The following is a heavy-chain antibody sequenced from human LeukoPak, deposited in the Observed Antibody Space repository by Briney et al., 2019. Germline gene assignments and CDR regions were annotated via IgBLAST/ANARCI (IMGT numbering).Heavy chain of an antibody. D-gene: IGHD6-19*01. Sequence: SQTLSLTCTVSGGSISSGDYYWSWIRQPPGKGPEWIGYIYYSGSTNYNPSLKSRDTISVDTSKNQFSLKLSSVTAADTAVYYCAASIAVAGTPFDYWGQGTLVTVSS. CDR3: AASIAVAGTPFDY. V-gene: IGHV4-61*08. CDR1: GGSISSGDYY. CDR2: IYYSGST. J-gene: IGHJ4*02.